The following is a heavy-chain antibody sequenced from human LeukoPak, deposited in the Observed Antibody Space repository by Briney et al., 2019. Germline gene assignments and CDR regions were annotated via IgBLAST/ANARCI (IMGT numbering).Heavy chain of an antibody. CDR2: VNPDDSDT. CDR1: GYSFTRHW. J-gene: IGHJ4*02. V-gene: IGHV5-51*01. CDR3: ARLRWRRRGRSSFDY. D-gene: IGHD4-23*01. Sequence: GAAPQISFRGSGYSFTRHWIGWVRRMPGKGLEWMGRVNPDDSDTIYSPSFQGQVTISADESITTPYLQWSSLKTSDTATDYCARLRWRRRGRSSFDYWGQGALVTVSS.